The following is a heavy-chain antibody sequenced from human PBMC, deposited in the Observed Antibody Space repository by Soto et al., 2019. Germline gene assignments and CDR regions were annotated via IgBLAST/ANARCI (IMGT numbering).Heavy chain of an antibody. CDR3: AKLPTGDTYYYYMDV. CDR2: ISGSGGST. Sequence: GGSLRFSCAASGFTFSSYAMSWVRQAPGKGLEWVSAISGSGGSTYYADSVKGRFTISRDNSKNTLYLQMNSLRAEDTAVYYCAKLPTGDTYYYYMDVWGKGTTVTVSS. D-gene: IGHD7-27*01. CDR1: GFTFSSYA. V-gene: IGHV3-23*01. J-gene: IGHJ6*03.